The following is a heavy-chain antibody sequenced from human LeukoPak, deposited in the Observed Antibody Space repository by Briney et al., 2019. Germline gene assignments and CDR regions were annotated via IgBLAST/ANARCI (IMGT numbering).Heavy chain of an antibody. D-gene: IGHD6-6*01. J-gene: IGHJ1*01. CDR1: GGSISSAVYS. V-gene: IGHV4-30-2*06. CDR3: ARGGAARLLGSAKRYFQH. CDR2: INHSGST. Sequence: SETLSLTCIVSGGSISSAVYSWSWIRQYPGKGLEWIGEINHSGSTNYNPSLKSRVTISVDTSKNQFSLKLSSVTAADTAVYYCARGGAARLLGSAKRYFQHWGQGTLVTVSS.